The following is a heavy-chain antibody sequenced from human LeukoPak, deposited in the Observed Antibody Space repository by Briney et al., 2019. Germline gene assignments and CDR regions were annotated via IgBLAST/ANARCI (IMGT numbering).Heavy chain of an antibody. V-gene: IGHV3-64*01. Sequence: GGSLRLSCAASGFTFSSYAMHWVRQAPGKGLEYVSAISSNGGSTYYANSVKGRFTISRDNSKNTLYLQMGSLRAEDTAVYYCARGYYYDSSGTEFDYWGQGTLVTVSS. CDR3: ARGYYYDSSGTEFDY. CDR2: ISSNGGST. J-gene: IGHJ4*02. D-gene: IGHD3-22*01. CDR1: GFTFSSYA.